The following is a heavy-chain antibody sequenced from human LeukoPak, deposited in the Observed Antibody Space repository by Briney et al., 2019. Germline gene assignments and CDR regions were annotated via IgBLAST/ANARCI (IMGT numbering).Heavy chain of an antibody. CDR2: MNPNSGNT. V-gene: IGHV1-8*03. D-gene: IGHD6-6*01. J-gene: IGHJ6*03. CDR3: ARGDTSIAARPNYYYYYMDV. Sequence: APVKVSCKASGGTFSSYAISWVRQATGQGLEWMGWMNPNSGNTGYAQKFQGRVTITRNTSISTAYMELSSLRSEDTAVYYCARGDTSIAARPNYYYYYMDVWGKGTTVTVSS. CDR1: GGTFSSYA.